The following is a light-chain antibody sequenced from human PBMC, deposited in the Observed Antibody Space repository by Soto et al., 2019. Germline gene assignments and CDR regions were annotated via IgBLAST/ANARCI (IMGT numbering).Light chain of an antibody. V-gene: IGKV1-5*01. CDR3: HQYHTYST. J-gene: IGKJ1*01. CDR1: QSISSW. Sequence: IQMNQSPCTLCAFVGERVALTCRASQSISSWVAWYQHKTGKAPTLLIYDASSLESGVPSRFSGGGSGTEFTLTISSLQPDDFATYYCHQYHTYSTFGQGTKVDI. CDR2: DAS.